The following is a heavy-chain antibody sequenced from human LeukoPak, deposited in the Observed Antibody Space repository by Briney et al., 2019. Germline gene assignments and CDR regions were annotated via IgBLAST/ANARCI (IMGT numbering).Heavy chain of an antibody. Sequence: GASVKVSCKASGGTFSSYAISWVRQAPGQGLEWMGRIIPIFGIANYAQKFQGRVTITADKSTSTAYMELSSLRSEDTAVYYCAGEFTRSSGSEYWGQGTLVTVSS. CDR2: IIPIFGIA. D-gene: IGHD3-22*01. V-gene: IGHV1-69*04. J-gene: IGHJ4*02. CDR1: GGTFSSYA. CDR3: AGEFTRSSGSEY.